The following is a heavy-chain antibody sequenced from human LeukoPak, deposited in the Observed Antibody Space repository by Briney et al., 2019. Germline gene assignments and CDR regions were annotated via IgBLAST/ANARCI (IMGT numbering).Heavy chain of an antibody. V-gene: IGHV1-8*03. CDR1: GYTFTSYD. D-gene: IGHD4-11*01. Sequence: ASVKVSCKASGYTFTSYDINWVRQATGQGLEWMGWMNPNSGNTGYAQKFQGRVTITRNTSINTAYMELSSLRSEDTAVYYCARGTTTNYYYYMDVWGKGTTVTVSS. CDR3: ARGTTTNYYYYMDV. CDR2: MNPNSGNT. J-gene: IGHJ6*03.